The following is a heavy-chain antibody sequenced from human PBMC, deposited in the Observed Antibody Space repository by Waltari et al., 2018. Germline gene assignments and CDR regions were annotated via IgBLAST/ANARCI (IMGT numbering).Heavy chain of an antibody. Sequence: QVQLQQWGAGLLKHSETLSLTCAVYGGSFSGYYWSWLRQPPGKGLEWIGEINHIGSTNYNPSLKSRVTISVDTSKNQFSLKLSSVTAADTAVYYCARGWTLYRARGAFDYWGQGTLVTVSS. CDR1: GGSFSGYY. V-gene: IGHV4-34*01. CDR2: INHIGST. D-gene: IGHD1-1*01. J-gene: IGHJ4*02. CDR3: ARGWTLYRARGAFDY.